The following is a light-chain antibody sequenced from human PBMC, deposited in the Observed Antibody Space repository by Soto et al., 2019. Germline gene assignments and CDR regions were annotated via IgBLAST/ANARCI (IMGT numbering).Light chain of an antibody. CDR3: QQYGSSPRT. V-gene: IGKV1-5*03. CDR1: QTITTW. Sequence: DFQMTQSPSTLSASVGDRVHITCRASQTITTWLAWYQQKPGKAPKLLIYKASSLESGVPSRFSGSGSGTDFTLTISRLEPEDFAVYYCQQYGSSPRTFGQGTKVDIK. J-gene: IGKJ1*01. CDR2: KAS.